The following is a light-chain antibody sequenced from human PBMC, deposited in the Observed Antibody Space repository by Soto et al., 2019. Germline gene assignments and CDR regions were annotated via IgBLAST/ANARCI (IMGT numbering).Light chain of an antibody. J-gene: IGKJ4*01. Sequence: DTQITQSPSTLSASVGDRVTITCRASQTITSWLAWYQQKPGKAPKLLIYKASTLQPGVPSRFSGSGSGTEFTLTISSLQPDDFATYYCQQYNSFALTFGGGTKVEIK. CDR2: KAS. CDR3: QQYNSFALT. V-gene: IGKV1-5*03. CDR1: QTITSW.